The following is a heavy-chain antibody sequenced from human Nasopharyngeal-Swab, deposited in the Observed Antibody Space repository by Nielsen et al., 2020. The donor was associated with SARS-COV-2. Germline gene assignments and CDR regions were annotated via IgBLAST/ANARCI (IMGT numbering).Heavy chain of an antibody. J-gene: IGHJ6*02. Sequence: GESLKISCAASGFTFDDYGMSWVRQAPGKGLEWVSGINWNGGSTGYADSVKGRFTISRDNANNSLYLQMNSLRAEDTALYYCARDQSWTTDNYYYYGMDVWGQGTTVTVSS. CDR1: GFTFDDYG. D-gene: IGHD3/OR15-3a*01. CDR2: INWNGGST. CDR3: ARDQSWTTDNYYYYGMDV. V-gene: IGHV3-20*04.